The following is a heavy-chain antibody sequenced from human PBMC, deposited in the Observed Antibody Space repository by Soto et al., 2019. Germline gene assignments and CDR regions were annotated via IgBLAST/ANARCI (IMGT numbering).Heavy chain of an antibody. Sequence: GGSLRLSCAASGFPFSSYSMNWVRQAPGKGLEWVSYISSSSSTIYYADSVKGRFTISRDNAKNSLYLQMNSLRDEDTAVYYCARVFYSVAGTGGLDYWGQGTLVTVSS. D-gene: IGHD6-19*01. CDR1: GFPFSSYS. CDR3: ARVFYSVAGTGGLDY. V-gene: IGHV3-48*02. CDR2: ISSSSSTI. J-gene: IGHJ4*02.